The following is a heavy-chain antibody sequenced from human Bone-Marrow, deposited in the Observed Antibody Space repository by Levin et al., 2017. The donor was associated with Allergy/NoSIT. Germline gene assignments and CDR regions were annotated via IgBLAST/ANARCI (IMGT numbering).Heavy chain of an antibody. J-gene: IGHJ4*02. D-gene: IGHD1-1*01. CDR3: AKGSTTGTTRSDY. Sequence: LSFSSSCFPFRRSALSWVRQAPGKGLEWISSIVNSGSTYYADSVKGRFTISRDNSKNTLYLQMNSLRAEDTAEYYCAKGSTTGTTRSDYWGQGTLVTVSS. CDR1: CFPFRRSA. V-gene: IGHV3-23*01. CDR2: IVNSGST.